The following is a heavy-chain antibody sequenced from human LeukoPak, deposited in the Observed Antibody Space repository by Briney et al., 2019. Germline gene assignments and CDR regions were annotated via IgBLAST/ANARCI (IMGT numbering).Heavy chain of an antibody. J-gene: IGHJ6*03. CDR1: GGSISSSTYY. CDR3: ARTIVVVIAANPYPGHMDV. V-gene: IGHV4-39*01. CDR2: IYYSGST. D-gene: IGHD2-15*01. Sequence: SETLSLTCTVSGGSISSSTYYWGWIRQPPGKGLEWIGSIYYSGSTYFNPSLKSRVTISVDTSKNQFSLKLSSVTAADTAVYYCARTIVVVIAANPYPGHMDVWGKGTTVTVSS.